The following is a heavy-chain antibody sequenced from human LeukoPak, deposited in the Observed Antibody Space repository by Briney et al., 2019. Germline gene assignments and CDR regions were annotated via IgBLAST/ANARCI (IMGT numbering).Heavy chain of an antibody. V-gene: IGHV4-38-2*02. CDR3: AREESGWFGELSRFDP. CDR2: IYHSGST. J-gene: IGHJ5*02. D-gene: IGHD3-10*01. CDR1: GYSISSGYY. Sequence: SETLSLTCTVSGYSISSGYYWGWIRQPPGKGLEWIGSIYHSGSTYYNPSLKSRVTISVDTSKNQFSLKLSSVTAADTAVYYCAREESGWFGELSRFDPWGQGTLVTVSA.